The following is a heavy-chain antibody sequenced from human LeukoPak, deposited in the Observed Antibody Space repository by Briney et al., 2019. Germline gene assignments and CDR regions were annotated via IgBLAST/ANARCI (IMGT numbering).Heavy chain of an antibody. CDR3: ARDVAN. V-gene: IGHV3-7*03. CDR2: IKQDGSEK. Sequence: GGSLRLSCAASGFTFNNYWMSWVRQAPGKGLEWVANIKQDGSEKHYVDSVKGRFTISRDNAKDSLYLRMNSLRAEDTAVYYCARDVANWGQGTLVTVSS. J-gene: IGHJ4*02. CDR1: GFTFNNYW.